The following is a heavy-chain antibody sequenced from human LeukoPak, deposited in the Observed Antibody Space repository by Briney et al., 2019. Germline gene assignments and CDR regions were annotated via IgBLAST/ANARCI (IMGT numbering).Heavy chain of an antibody. Sequence: SETLSLTCAVYGGSFSGYYWSWIRQPPGKGLEWIGEINHSGSTNYNPSLKSRVTISVDTSKNRFSLKLSSVTAADTAVYYCARGRLRGYSRGVWDYWGQGTLVTVSS. CDR2: INHSGST. CDR3: ARGRLRGYSRGVWDY. J-gene: IGHJ4*02. V-gene: IGHV4-34*01. D-gene: IGHD5-18*01. CDR1: GGSFSGYY.